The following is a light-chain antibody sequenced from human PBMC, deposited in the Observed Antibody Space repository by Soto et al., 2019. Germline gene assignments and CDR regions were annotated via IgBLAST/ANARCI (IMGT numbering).Light chain of an antibody. J-gene: IGKJ5*01. Sequence: EIVLAQSPGTLSLSPGEVATLSCRASQSVSSSYLAWYKQKPGQAPRLLISGASSRATAIPDRFSGSGSETDFTLTISRLEPEDVAVYYCQQYGGSPKITFGQGTRLEIK. CDR2: GAS. V-gene: IGKV3-20*01. CDR3: QQYGGSPKIT. CDR1: QSVSSSY.